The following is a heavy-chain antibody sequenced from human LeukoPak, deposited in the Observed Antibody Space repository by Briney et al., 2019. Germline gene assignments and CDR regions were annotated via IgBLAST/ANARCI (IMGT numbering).Heavy chain of an antibody. V-gene: IGHV1-2*02. CDR1: GYTFTGYY. CDR3: ARDTGAARLWFDP. J-gene: IGHJ5*02. D-gene: IGHD6-6*01. CDR2: INPNSGGT. Sequence: ASVKVSCKASGYTFTGYYTHWVRQAPGQGLEWMGWINPNSGGTNYAQKFQGRVTMTRDTSISTAYMELSRLRSDDTAVYYCARDTGAARLWFDPWGQGTLVTVSS.